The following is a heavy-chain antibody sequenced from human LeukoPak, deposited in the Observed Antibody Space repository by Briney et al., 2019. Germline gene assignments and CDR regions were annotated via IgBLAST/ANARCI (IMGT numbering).Heavy chain of an antibody. J-gene: IGHJ4*02. CDR2: IYYSGST. CDR3: ARTPGDNFDY. CDR1: GGSISSSSYY. Sequence: SETLSLTCTVSGGSISSSSYYWGWIRQPPGKGLEWIGYIYYSGSTNYNPSLKSRVTISVDTSKNQFSLKLSSVTAADTAVYYCARTPGDNFDYWGQGTLVTVSS. V-gene: IGHV4-61*05. D-gene: IGHD3-9*01.